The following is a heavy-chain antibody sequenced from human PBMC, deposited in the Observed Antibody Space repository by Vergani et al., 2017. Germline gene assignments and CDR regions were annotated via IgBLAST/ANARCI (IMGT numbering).Heavy chain of an antibody. Sequence: QLQLQESGPGLVKASQTLSLTCTVSGGSVTNGNLHWGWIRQPAGRGPEWIGRDYASGTTYHNPSLKSRVTISVHTSKNQFSLELRSVTAADTATYNCASDHIAYGMDVWGQGTSVTVFS. CDR1: GGSVTNGNLH. CDR3: ASDHIAYGMDV. J-gene: IGHJ6*02. V-gene: IGHV4-61*02. CDR2: DYASGTT. D-gene: IGHD2-21*01.